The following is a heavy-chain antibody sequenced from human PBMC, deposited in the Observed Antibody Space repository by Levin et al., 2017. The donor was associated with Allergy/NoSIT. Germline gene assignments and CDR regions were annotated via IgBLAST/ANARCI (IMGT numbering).Heavy chain of an antibody. D-gene: IGHD2/OR15-2a*01. V-gene: IGHV4-59*08. CDR2: IYYSGST. CDR3: ARHPRTTPYYYYGMDV. CDR1: GGSISSYY. Sequence: SETLSLTCTVSGGSISSYYWSWIRQPPGKGLEWIGYIYYSGSTNYNPSLKSRVTISVDTSKNQFSLKLSSVTAADTAVYYCARHPRTTPYYYYGMDVWGQGTTVTVSS. J-gene: IGHJ6*02.